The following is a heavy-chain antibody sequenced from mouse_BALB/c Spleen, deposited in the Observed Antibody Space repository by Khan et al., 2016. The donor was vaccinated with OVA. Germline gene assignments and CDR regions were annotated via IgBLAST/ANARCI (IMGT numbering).Heavy chain of an antibody. Sequence: EVELVESGGDLMKPGGSLKLSCAASGFTFSTYGMSWVRQTPDKRLEWVATINSDGYYTYYPDSVQGRFTISSNNAKNTLYLQMSSLKSEDTAMYYCARHLTGSFAYWGQGTLVTVSA. V-gene: IGHV5-6*01. CDR3: ARHLTGSFAY. D-gene: IGHD4-1*01. CDR1: GFTFSTYG. CDR2: INSDGYYT. J-gene: IGHJ3*01.